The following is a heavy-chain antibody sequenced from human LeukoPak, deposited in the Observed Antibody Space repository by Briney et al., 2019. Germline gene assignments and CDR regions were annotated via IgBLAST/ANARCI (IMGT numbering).Heavy chain of an antibody. V-gene: IGHV4-34*01. CDR2: IYHSGST. Sequence: SETLSLTCAVYGGSFSGYYWSWIRQPPGKGLEWIGEIYHSGSTNYNPSLKSRVTISVDKSKNQFSLKLSSVTAADTAVYYCARDRVSGNGDYGYYYYGMDVWGQGTTVTVSS. D-gene: IGHD4-17*01. CDR1: GGSFSGYY. J-gene: IGHJ6*02. CDR3: ARDRVSGNGDYGYYYYGMDV.